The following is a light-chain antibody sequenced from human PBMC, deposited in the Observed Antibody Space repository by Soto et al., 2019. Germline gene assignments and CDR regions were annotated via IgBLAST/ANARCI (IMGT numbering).Light chain of an antibody. CDR3: QSYDSSLNSWV. CDR1: SFNIGGGYD. V-gene: IGLV1-40*01. CDR2: GDI. Sequence: QPVLTQPPSVSGAPGQRVTISCTGSSFNIGGGYDVHWYQHLPGTAPKVLIYGDINRPSGVADRFSGSKSGTSASLAITGLQAEDEADYYCQSYDSSLNSWVFGGGTKLTVL. J-gene: IGLJ3*02.